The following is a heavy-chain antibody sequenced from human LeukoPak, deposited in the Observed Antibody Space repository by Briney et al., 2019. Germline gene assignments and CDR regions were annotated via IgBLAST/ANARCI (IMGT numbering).Heavy chain of an antibody. CDR3: ARERHGHPFDS. CDR2: IAYNGIP. CDR1: GGSINSDY. Sequence: PSETLSLTCTVSGGSINSDYWTWIRQSPGKGLEWIGYIAYNGIPNYNPSLKSRLTISRDTSKNQFSLNLSPVTAADTAVYYCARERHGHPFDSWGQGTLVTVSS. J-gene: IGHJ4*02. V-gene: IGHV4-59*01.